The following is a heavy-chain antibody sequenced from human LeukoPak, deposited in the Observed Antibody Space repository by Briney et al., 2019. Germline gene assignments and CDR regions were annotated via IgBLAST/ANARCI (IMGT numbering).Heavy chain of an antibody. CDR3: ARDGEYYYDSSGYFPFGY. CDR2: INPNSGGT. V-gene: IGHV1-2*02. D-gene: IGHD3-22*01. Sequence: ASVKVSFKASGYTFTVYYMHWVRQAPGQGREWMGWINPNSGGTNYAQKFQGRVTMTRDTSISTAYMELSRLRSDDTAVYYCARDGEYYYDSSGYFPFGYWGQGTLVTVSS. CDR1: GYTFTVYY. J-gene: IGHJ4*02.